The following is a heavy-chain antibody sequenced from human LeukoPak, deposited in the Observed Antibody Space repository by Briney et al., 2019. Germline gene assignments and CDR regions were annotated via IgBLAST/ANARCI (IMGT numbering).Heavy chain of an antibody. CDR3: ARSKGDYSNYLPPRNFDY. V-gene: IGHV4-38-2*02. CDR2: IFHSGKS. CDR1: GYSISSGYY. J-gene: IGHJ4*02. Sequence: SETLSLTCTVSGYSISSGYYCGWLRPPPGKGLEWIGSIFHSGKSYYNPSLRSRVTISVATSKNQFSLKLSSVTAADTAVYYCARSKGDYSNYLPPRNFDYWGQGTLVTVSS. D-gene: IGHD4-11*01.